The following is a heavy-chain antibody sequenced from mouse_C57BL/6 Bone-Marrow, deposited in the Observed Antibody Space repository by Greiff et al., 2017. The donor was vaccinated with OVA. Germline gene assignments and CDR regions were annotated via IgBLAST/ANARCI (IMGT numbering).Heavy chain of an antibody. J-gene: IGHJ3*01. Sequence: QVQLQQPGAELVKPGASVKLSCKASGYTFTSYWMHWVKQRPGQGLEWIGMIHPNSGSTYYNEKFKSKATLTVDKSSSTAYMQLSSLASEDSAVYYCARQLRLRPFAYWGQGTLVTVSA. CDR2: IHPNSGST. CDR3: ARQLRLRPFAY. CDR1: GYTFTSYW. V-gene: IGHV1-64*01. D-gene: IGHD3-2*02.